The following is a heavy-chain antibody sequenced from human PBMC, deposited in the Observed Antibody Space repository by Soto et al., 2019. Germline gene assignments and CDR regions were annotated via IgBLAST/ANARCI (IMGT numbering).Heavy chain of an antibody. CDR3: VKGEYYYDSSGYYPFDY. Sequence: GSPRLSCSASGFTFSSYGMHWVRQAPGKGLEYVSSISTNGGSTHYADSVKGRFTISRDNSKNTQYLQMSSLRADDTAVYYCVKGEYYYDSSGYYPFDYWGQGT. D-gene: IGHD3-22*01. J-gene: IGHJ4*02. CDR1: GFTFSSYG. CDR2: ISTNGGST. V-gene: IGHV3-64D*06.